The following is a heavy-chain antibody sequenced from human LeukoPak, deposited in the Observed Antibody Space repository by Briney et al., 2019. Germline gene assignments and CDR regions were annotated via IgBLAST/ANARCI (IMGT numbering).Heavy chain of an antibody. CDR1: GYTFTSYG. Sequence: GASVKVSCKASGYTFTSYGISWVRQAPGQGLEWMGWISAYNGNTNYAQKLQGRVTMTTDTSTSTAYMELRSLRSDDTAVYYCARHGAPGWASSWTDPFDIWGQGTMVTVSS. CDR3: ARHGAPGWASSWTDPFDI. J-gene: IGHJ3*02. V-gene: IGHV1-18*01. D-gene: IGHD6-13*01. CDR2: ISAYNGNT.